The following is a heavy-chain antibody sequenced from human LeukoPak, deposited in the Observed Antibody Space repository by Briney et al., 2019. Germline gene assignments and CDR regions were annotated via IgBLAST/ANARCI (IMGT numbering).Heavy chain of an antibody. D-gene: IGHD2-15*01. Sequence: GGSLRLSCAASGFTVSRNYMSWVRQAPGKGLECVSVIYSGGNTYYTDSVKGRFTISRDNSKNTLYLQMNSLRAEDTAVYYCARKTGSGGQGGYWGPGTLVTVSS. CDR3: ARKTGSGGQGGY. J-gene: IGHJ4*02. V-gene: IGHV3-66*01. CDR2: IYSGGNT. CDR1: GFTVSRNY.